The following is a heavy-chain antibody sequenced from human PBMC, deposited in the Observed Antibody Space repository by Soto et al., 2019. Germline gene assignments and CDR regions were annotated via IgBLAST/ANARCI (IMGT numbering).Heavy chain of an antibody. J-gene: IGHJ4*02. V-gene: IGHV4-38-2*01. D-gene: IGHD5-12*01. CDR2: IHHTGTT. CDR3: ARSIGYLPGGY. CDR1: GYLISSGYY. Sequence: PSETLSLTCVVSGYLISSGYYWGWIRQPPGKGLEWIGIIHHTGTTYYNPSLKSQVTISVDTSNNQFSLKLTSVTAADTAVYFCARSIGYLPGGYWGQGTQVTVS.